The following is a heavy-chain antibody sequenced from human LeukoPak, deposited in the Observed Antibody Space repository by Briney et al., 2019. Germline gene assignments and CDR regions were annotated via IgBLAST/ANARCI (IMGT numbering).Heavy chain of an antibody. CDR1: GYIFTSYW. Sequence: GGSLKISCQGSGYIFTSYWISWVRPVPRQGLGWRGMIYPGDSDTRYSPSFQGQVTISADKSISTAYLQWSSLKASDTAMYYCARRGYCSSTSCYEYFDYWGQGTLVTVSS. D-gene: IGHD2-2*01. CDR2: IYPGDSDT. J-gene: IGHJ4*02. CDR3: ARRGYCSSTSCYEYFDY. V-gene: IGHV5-51*01.